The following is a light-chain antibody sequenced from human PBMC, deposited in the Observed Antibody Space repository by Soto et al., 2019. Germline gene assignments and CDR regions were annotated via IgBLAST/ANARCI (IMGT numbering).Light chain of an antibody. J-gene: IGKJ1*01. Sequence: MVMTQSPATLSVSPGEGVTLSCRTSQNVTTNLAWYQLKPGQTPSLLIYGTSTRAPDIPVRFSGSGSGTEFIPTNSTVQSGDSAVYYCQQYDDWGFGPGTKVEIK. CDR2: GTS. CDR3: QQYDDWG. CDR1: QNVTTN. V-gene: IGKV3-15*01.